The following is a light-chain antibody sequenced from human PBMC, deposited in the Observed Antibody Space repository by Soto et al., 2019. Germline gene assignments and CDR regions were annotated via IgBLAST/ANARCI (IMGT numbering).Light chain of an antibody. CDR1: QDIRND. CDR2: AAS. CDR3: LHDHYQPPWT. Sequence: AIQMTQSPSSLSASVGDRVTITCRASQDIRNDLGWYQQKPGKAPKILIYAASNLQSGVPSRFSGSGSGTDFTLTISNLQPEDFATYYCLHDHYQPPWTFGQGTKVEVK. V-gene: IGKV1-6*01. J-gene: IGKJ1*01.